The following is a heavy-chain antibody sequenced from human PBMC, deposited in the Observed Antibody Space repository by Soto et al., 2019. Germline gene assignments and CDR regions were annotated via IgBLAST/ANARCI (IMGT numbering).Heavy chain of an antibody. CDR1: GFTFSSYG. CDR2: ISYDGSNK. J-gene: IGHJ6*02. V-gene: IGHV3-30*18. CDR3: AKGPAIVLVPAAMIYYYGMDV. D-gene: IGHD2-2*01. Sequence: QVQLVESGGGVVQPGRSLRLSCAASGFTFSSYGMHWVRQAPGEGLEWVALISYDGSNKYYADSVKGRFTISRDYSKNTLYLQMNSLRAEDTAVYYCAKGPAIVLVPAAMIYYYGMDVWGQGTTVTVSS.